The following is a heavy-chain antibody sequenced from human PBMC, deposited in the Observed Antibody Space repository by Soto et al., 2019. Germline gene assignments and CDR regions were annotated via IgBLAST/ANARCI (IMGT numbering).Heavy chain of an antibody. J-gene: IGHJ6*02. CDR1: GGSVSSGSYY. CDR3: ASVTRTCISTSCYRYYYGMDV. CDR2: IYYCGST. V-gene: IGHV4-61*01. Sequence: QVQLQESGPGLVKPSETLSLTCTVSGGSVSSGSYYWSWIRQPPGKGLEWIGYIYYCGSTNYNPSLKPRVIITVNTTKIQFSLKLGSVTAADAAVYYCASVTRTCISTSCYRYYYGMDVWGQGTTVTVSS. D-gene: IGHD2-2*02.